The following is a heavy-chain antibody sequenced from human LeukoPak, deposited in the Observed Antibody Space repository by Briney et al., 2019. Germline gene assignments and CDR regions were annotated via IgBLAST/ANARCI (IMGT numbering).Heavy chain of an antibody. V-gene: IGHV1-46*01. D-gene: IGHD3-3*01. CDR3: ERAPTEDFWNGYYPDH. CDR1: GYTFTSYY. J-gene: IGHJ4*02. CDR2: INPSGGST. Sequence: ASVTVSCKASGYTFTSYYMHWVRQAPGQGLEWMGIINPSGGSTSYAQKFQGRVTMTRDTTTSTVYTELSRLRSEDTAVYYCERAPTEDFWNGYYPDHWGQGTLVTVSS.